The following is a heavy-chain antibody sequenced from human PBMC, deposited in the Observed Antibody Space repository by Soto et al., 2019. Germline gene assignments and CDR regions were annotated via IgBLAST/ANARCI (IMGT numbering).Heavy chain of an antibody. CDR2: IRSKANSYAT. V-gene: IGHV3-73*02. Sequence: EVQLVESGGGLVQPGGSLKLSCAASRFTFSGSAMHWVRQASGKGLEWVGRIRSKANSYATAYAASVKGRFTISRDDSKNTAYLQMNSLKTEDTAVYYCTRHGGMVGATYYYYGMDVWGQGTTVTVSS. CDR3: TRHGGMVGATYYYYGMDV. D-gene: IGHD1-26*01. J-gene: IGHJ6*02. CDR1: RFTFSGSA.